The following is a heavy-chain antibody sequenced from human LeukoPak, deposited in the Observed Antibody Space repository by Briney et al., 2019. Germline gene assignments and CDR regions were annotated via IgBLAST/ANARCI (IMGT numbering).Heavy chain of an antibody. D-gene: IGHD5-12*01. Sequence: GSLKLSWSASGFPFSNYWMTWVRQAPGKGLGWGAQINQDGSEEHYMDSVKARFTISRDNAKNSLSLQMNSLRAEDTAVYYCVRDGGVSGYDLLDYWGQGTLVTVSS. J-gene: IGHJ4*02. V-gene: IGHV3-7*01. CDR1: GFPFSNYW. CDR3: VRDGGVSGYDLLDY. CDR2: INQDGSEE.